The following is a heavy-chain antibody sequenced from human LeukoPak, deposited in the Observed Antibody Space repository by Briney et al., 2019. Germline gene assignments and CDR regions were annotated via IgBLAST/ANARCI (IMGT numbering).Heavy chain of an antibody. CDR3: AKGSAAAGTDYFDY. CDR2: ISWNSGSI. J-gene: IGHJ4*02. D-gene: IGHD6-13*01. CDR1: GFTFDDYA. Sequence: GRSLRLSCAASGFTFDDYAMHWVRQAPGKGLEWVSGISWNSGSIGYADSVKGRFTISRDNAKNSLYLQMNSLRAEDTALYYCAKGSAAAGTDYFDYWGQGTLVTVSS. V-gene: IGHV3-9*01.